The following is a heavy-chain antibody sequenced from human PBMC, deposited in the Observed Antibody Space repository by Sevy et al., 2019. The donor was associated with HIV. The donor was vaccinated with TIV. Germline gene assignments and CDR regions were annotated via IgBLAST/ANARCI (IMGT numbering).Heavy chain of an antibody. V-gene: IGHV4-4*02. CDR1: GGSISSSNW. J-gene: IGHJ5*02. D-gene: IGHD3-10*01. CDR3: AGGFDTPGGFDP. CDR2: IYRSGST. Sequence: SETLSLTCGVSGGSISSSNWWHWVRQPPGKGLGWIGEIYRSGSTNYNPSIKSRVTISGDNSKNQFSLQLNSVTAAATAVYYWAGGFDTPGGFDPWGQGTLVTVSS.